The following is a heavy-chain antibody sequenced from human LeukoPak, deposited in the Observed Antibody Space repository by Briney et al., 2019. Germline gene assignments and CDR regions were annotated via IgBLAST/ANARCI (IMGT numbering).Heavy chain of an antibody. V-gene: IGHV3-30*02. J-gene: IGHJ3*02. CDR2: VRNDGTNK. CDR1: GFTFGSSG. D-gene: IGHD1-1*01. CDR3: AKVRKWTGTLAAFDI. Sequence: GGSLRLSCIASGFTFGSSGMHWVRQAPGRGLEWVAYVRNDGTNKYYADSVKGRSTISRDDSKNTLYLQMNSLRAEDTAVYYCAKVRKWTGTLAAFDIWGQGTMVTVSS.